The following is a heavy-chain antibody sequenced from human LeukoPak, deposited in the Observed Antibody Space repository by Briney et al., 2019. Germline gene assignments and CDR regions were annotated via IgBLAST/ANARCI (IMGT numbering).Heavy chain of an antibody. V-gene: IGHV3-23*01. J-gene: IGHJ5*02. Sequence: GGSLRLSCTVSGFTLSSYEMTWFRQAPGKGLEWVSSIGYGGADSHYADSVKGRFTISRDNSKDTLYLQMNSLRAEDTALYYCAKESGRIVRGNNWFDPWGQGTLVTVSS. CDR3: AKESGRIVRGNNWFDP. CDR2: IGYGGADS. D-gene: IGHD1-26*01. CDR1: GFTLSSYE.